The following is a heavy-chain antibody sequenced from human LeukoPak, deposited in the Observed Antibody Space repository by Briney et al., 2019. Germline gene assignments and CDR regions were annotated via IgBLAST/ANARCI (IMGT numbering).Heavy chain of an antibody. Sequence: GGSLRLSCVASGFTFGKYWMSWVRQAPGKGLEWVSTISGGDNNTYYADSVKGRSTISRDNSKNTVYLQVNSLRAEDTAVYYCAKSPYDHWGQGTLVTVSS. CDR1: GFTFGKYW. CDR3: AKSPYDH. J-gene: IGHJ4*02. CDR2: ISGGDNNT. V-gene: IGHV3-23*01.